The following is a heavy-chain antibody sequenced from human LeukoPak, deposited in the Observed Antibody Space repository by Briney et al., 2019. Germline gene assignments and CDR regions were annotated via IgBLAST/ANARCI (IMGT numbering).Heavy chain of an antibody. CDR2: ITGNSDNT. D-gene: IGHD3-10*01. CDR3: AKEKNKYGLNGLDY. J-gene: IGHJ4*02. CDR1: GFTFSTYV. V-gene: IGHV3-23*01. Sequence: GGSLRLSCAASGFTFSTYVMNWVRQAPGKGLEWITRITGNSDNTYYANSVNGRFTISRDNSKNTLYLQMNSLRAGEMVVYYWAKEKNKYGLNGLDYWGQGTMVTVSS.